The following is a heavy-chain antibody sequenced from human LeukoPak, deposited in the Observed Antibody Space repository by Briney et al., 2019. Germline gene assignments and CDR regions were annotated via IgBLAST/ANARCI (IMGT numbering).Heavy chain of an antibody. CDR2: ITSSSSHI. J-gene: IGHJ6*03. Sequence: GGSLRLSCAACGFTFSHYTIGWVRQAPGKGLEWVASITSSSSHIYYADSVKGRFTISRDNAKNEVYLQMNSLRGEDTAIYYCARVMMGATVTTFHYYCMDVWGVGTAVTVSS. CDR3: ARVMMGATVTTFHYYCMDV. V-gene: IGHV3-21*01. D-gene: IGHD4-11*01. CDR1: GFTFSHYT.